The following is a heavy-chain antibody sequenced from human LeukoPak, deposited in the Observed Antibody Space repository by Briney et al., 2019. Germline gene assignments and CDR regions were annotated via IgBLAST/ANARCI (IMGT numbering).Heavy chain of an antibody. CDR2: ISSSSSYI. CDR3: ARDEGIAAADFDY. V-gene: IGHV3-21*01. D-gene: IGHD6-13*01. CDR1: GFTFSSYS. Sequence: GGSLRLSCAASGFTFSSYSMNWVRQAPGKGLEWVSSISSSSSYIYYADSGKGRFTISRDNAKNSLYLQMNSLRAEDTAVYYCARDEGIAAADFDYWGQGTLVTVSS. J-gene: IGHJ4*02.